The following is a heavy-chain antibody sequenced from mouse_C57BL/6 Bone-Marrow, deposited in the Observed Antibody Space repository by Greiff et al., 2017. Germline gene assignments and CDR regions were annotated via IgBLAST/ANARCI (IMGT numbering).Heavy chain of an antibody. J-gene: IGHJ3*01. D-gene: IGHD2-5*01. Sequence: QVQLKQPGAELVKPGASVKLSCKASGYTFTSYWMHWVKQRPGRGLEWIGRIDPNSGGTKYNEKFKSKATLTVDKPSSTAYMQLSSLTSEDSAVYYCAKGYSNYPFAYWGQGTLVTVSA. V-gene: IGHV1-72*01. CDR1: GYTFTSYW. CDR2: IDPNSGGT. CDR3: AKGYSNYPFAY.